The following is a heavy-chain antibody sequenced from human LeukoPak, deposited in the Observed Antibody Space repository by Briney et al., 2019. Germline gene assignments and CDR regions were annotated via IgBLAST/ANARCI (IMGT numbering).Heavy chain of an antibody. J-gene: IGHJ4*02. V-gene: IGHV4-39*07. Sequence: SETLSLTCTVSGGSISSSTYYWGWIRQPPGKGLEWIGSIDYSGGTYYNPSLKSRLTIFVDTSKNQFSLNLSSVTAADTAIYYCARKEYNSGFFDYWGQGTLVTVSS. CDR2: IDYSGGT. D-gene: IGHD5-18*01. CDR3: ARKEYNSGFFDY. CDR1: GGSISSSTYY.